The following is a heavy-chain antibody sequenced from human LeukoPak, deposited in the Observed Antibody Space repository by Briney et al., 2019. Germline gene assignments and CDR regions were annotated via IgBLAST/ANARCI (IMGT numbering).Heavy chain of an antibody. V-gene: IGHV4-39*01. CDR2: IYYSGST. J-gene: IGHJ4*02. CDR1: GGSISSSSYY. CDR3: DSLTTYFDY. D-gene: IGHD1-14*01. Sequence: SETLSLTCTVSGGSISSSSYYWGWIRQPPGKGLEWIGSIYYSGSTYYNLSLKSRVTISVDTSKNQFSLKLSSVTAADTAVYYCDSLTTYFDYWGQGTLVTVSS.